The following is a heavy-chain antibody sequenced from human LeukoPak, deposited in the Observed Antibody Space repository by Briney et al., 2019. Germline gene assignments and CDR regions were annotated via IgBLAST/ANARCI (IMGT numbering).Heavy chain of an antibody. CDR3: ASTYYDFWSGQRFDY. D-gene: IGHD3-3*01. CDR1: GGSFSGYY. CDR2: INHSGST. J-gene: IGHJ4*02. Sequence: SETLSLTCAVYGGSFSGYYWSWIRQPPGKGLEWIGEINHSGSTNYNPSLKSRVTISVDTSKNQFSLKLSSVTAADTAVYYCASTYYDFWSGQRFDYWGQGTLVTVSS. V-gene: IGHV4-34*01.